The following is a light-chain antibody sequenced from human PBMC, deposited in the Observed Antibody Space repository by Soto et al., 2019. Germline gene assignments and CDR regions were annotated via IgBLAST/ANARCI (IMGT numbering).Light chain of an antibody. CDR1: QSVSSN. Sequence: EIVMTQSPATLSVSPGERETISCRASQSVSSNLARYQQKPGQAPRLLIYGASTRATGIPARFSGSGSGTKFTLTISSLQSEDSAVYYCQLYNNWFPLTLAGGTKGDIK. V-gene: IGKV3-15*01. CDR2: GAS. CDR3: QLYNNWFPLT. J-gene: IGKJ4*01.